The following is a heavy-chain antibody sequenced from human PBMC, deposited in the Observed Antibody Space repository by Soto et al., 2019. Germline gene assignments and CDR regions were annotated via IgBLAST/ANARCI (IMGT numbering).Heavy chain of an antibody. CDR3: ARDGHYYYGFDV. CDR1: GDSISNSDYY. Sequence: SETLSLTCTVSGDSISNSDYYWNWIRQSPGKGLEWIASIDYSGSTYYNPSLKSRVVISADTSKNLFSLKLRSVTAADTALYFCARDGHYYYGFDVWVQGTTVTVSS. V-gene: IGHV4-30-4*01. J-gene: IGHJ6*02. CDR2: IDYSGST.